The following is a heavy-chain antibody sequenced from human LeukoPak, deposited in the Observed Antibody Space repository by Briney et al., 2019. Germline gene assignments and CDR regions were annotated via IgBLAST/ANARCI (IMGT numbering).Heavy chain of an antibody. CDR1: GFTFSSYE. CDR3: ARDDAVACTQVDN. V-gene: IGHV3-48*03. J-gene: IGHJ4*02. CDR2: ISSSGSTI. Sequence: GWSLRLSCAASGFTFSSYEMNWVRQAPGKGLEWVSYISSSGSTIYYADSVKGRFTISRDNAKNSLYLQMNNVRAEDTVVYFWARDDAVACTQVDNRGQGNLVTVSS. D-gene: IGHD2-15*01.